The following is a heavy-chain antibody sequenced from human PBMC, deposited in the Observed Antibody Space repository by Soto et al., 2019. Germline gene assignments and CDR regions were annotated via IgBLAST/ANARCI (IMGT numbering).Heavy chain of an antibody. CDR1: GFTFSRYS. CDR3: ARESEDLTSNFDY. V-gene: IGHV3-21*01. J-gene: IGHJ4*02. Sequence: GGSLRLSCAASGFTFSRYSMNWVRQAPGKGLEWVSSISSTTNYIYYADSMKGRFTVSRDNAKNSVYLDMNSLSAEDTAVYYCARESEDLTSNFDYWGQGTLGTVSS. CDR2: ISSTTNYI.